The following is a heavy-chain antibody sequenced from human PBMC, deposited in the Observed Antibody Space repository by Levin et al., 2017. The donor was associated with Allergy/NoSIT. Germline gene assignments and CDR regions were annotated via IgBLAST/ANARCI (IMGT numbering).Heavy chain of an antibody. CDR1: GFTFSSYG. Sequence: GGSLRLSCAASGFTFSSYGIHWVRQAPGKGLEWVAVIWYDGSIEYYADSVKGRLTISRDNSKNTLYLQMNSLRTEDTAVYYCARDREGRGGAFDFWGQGTMVTVSS. D-gene: IGHD3-10*01. CDR2: IWYDGSIE. CDR3: ARDREGRGGAFDF. V-gene: IGHV3-33*01. J-gene: IGHJ3*01.